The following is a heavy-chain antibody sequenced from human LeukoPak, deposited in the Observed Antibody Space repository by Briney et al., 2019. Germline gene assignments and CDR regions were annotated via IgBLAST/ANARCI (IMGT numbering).Heavy chain of an antibody. D-gene: IGHD3-16*01. J-gene: IGHJ4*02. CDR1: GDSVSSNSVA. CDR3: ARGRGVMEPFDY. CDR2: TYYRSKWYN. V-gene: IGHV6-1*01. Sequence: SQTLSLTCAISGDSVSSNSVAWHRIRQSPSRGLEWLGRTYYRSKWYNDYAGSVKSRITINPDTSKNQFSLQLNSVTPEDTAVYYCARGRGVMEPFDYWGQGTLVTVSS.